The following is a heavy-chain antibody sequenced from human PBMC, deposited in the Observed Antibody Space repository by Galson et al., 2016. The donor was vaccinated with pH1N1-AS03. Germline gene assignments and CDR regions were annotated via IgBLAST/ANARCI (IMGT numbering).Heavy chain of an antibody. CDR1: AYTFANYW. D-gene: IGHD2-15*01. CDR2: IDPSDSYI. V-gene: IGHV5-10-1*01. Sequence: QSGAEVKKPGESLKISCKASAYTFANYWIVWVRQVPGKGLEWLGRIDPSDSYIDYSPSFRGHVSISVDRSISTAYLQWRSLRASDTAVYYCAAAKKGTPPIFFYYTVDVWGQGTTVIVSS. CDR3: AAAKKGTPPIFFYYTVDV. J-gene: IGHJ6*02.